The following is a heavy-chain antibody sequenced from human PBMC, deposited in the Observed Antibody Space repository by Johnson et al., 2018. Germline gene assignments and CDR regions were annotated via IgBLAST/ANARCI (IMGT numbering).Heavy chain of an antibody. CDR2: ISYDGSNK. J-gene: IGHJ3*02. Sequence: QVQLVESGGGVVQPGRSLRLSCSASGFTFSSYAMHWVRQAPGKGLEWVAVISYDGSNKYYADSVKGRFTISRDNSKNTLYLQMNILRAEDTAVCYCARDASIAAAATGAFDIWGQGTMVTVSS. CDR1: GFTFSSYA. D-gene: IGHD6-13*01. CDR3: ARDASIAAAATGAFDI. V-gene: IGHV3-30-3*01.